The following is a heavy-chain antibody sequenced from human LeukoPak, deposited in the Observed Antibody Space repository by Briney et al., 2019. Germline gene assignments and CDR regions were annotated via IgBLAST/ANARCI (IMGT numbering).Heavy chain of an antibody. J-gene: IGHJ6*02. CDR1: GGSISSYC. D-gene: IGHD6-13*01. V-gene: IGHV4-4*07. CDR3: ASAAAAGLYYYYYAMDV. CDR2: IYTSGST. Sequence: TSETLSLTCTVSGGSISSYCWSWIRQPAGKGLEWIGRIYTSGSTNYNPSLKSRVTMSVDTSKNQFSLKLSSVSAADTAVYYCASAAAAGLYYYYYAMDVWGQGTTVTVSS.